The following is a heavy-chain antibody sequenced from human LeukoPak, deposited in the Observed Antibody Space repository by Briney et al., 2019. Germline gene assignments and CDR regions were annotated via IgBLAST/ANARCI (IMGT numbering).Heavy chain of an antibody. J-gene: IGHJ4*02. D-gene: IGHD6-13*01. CDR3: ANGDSSSWYKY. V-gene: IGHV3-30*18. CDR2: ISYDGSNK. Sequence: PGGSLRLSCAASGFTFSSYGMHWVRQAPGKGLEWVAVISYDGSNKYYADSVKGRFTISRDNSKNTLYLQMNSLRAEDTAVYYCANGDSSSWYKYWGQGTLVTVSP. CDR1: GFTFSSYG.